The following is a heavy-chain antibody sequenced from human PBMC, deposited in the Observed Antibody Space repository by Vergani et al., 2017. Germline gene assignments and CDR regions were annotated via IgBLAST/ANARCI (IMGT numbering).Heavy chain of an antibody. J-gene: IGHJ6*02. Sequence: EVQLVESGGGLVQPGRSLRLSCAASGFTFDDYAMHWVRQAPGKGLEWVSGISWNSGSIGYADSVKGRFTISRDNAKNSLYLQMNSLRAEDTALYYCATDGGYVDYYGMDVWGQGTTVTVSS. CDR3: ATDGGYVDYYGMDV. CDR2: ISWNSGSI. V-gene: IGHV3-9*01. D-gene: IGHD5-12*01. CDR1: GFTFDDYA.